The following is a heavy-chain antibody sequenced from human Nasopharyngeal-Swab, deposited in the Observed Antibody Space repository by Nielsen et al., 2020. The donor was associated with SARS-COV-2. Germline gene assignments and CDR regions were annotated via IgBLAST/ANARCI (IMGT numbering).Heavy chain of an antibody. CDR3: ARPGLTAALNDAFDL. CDR1: GYTFTGFY. Sequence: ASVKVSCKASGYTFTGFYMHWVRQAPGQGLEWMGWINPNSGGTNYAQKFQDWVTMTRDTSISTVYMELSRLRSDDTAVCYCARPGLTAALNDAFDLWGQGTMVTVSS. V-gene: IGHV1-2*04. J-gene: IGHJ3*01. D-gene: IGHD6-13*01. CDR2: INPNSGGT.